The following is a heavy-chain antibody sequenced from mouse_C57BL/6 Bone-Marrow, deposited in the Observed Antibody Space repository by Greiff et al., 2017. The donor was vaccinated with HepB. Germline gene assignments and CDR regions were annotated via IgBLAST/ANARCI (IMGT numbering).Heavy chain of an antibody. Sequence: QVQLQQPGTELVKPGASVKLSCKASGYTFTSYWMHWVKQRPAQGLEWIGNINPSNGGTNYNEKFKSKATLTVDKSSSTAYMQLSSLTSEDSAVYYCAKEGPYYGSSYWYFDVWGTGTTVTVSS. V-gene: IGHV1-53*01. D-gene: IGHD1-1*01. CDR1: GYTFTSYW. CDR3: AKEGPYYGSSYWYFDV. J-gene: IGHJ1*03. CDR2: INPSNGGT.